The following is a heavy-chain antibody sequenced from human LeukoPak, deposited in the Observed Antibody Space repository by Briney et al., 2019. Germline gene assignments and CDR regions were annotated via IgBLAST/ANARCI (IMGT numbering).Heavy chain of an antibody. CDR3: ARDPSYYYDSSGYLEPNLFDY. D-gene: IGHD3-22*01. J-gene: IGHJ4*02. V-gene: IGHV1-18*01. CDR1: GYTFTTYG. CDR2: ISAYNGDT. Sequence: WASVTVSCKASGYTFTTYGISWVRQAPRQGREWMGWISAYNGDTNYAQKLQGRVTMTTDTSTSTAYMELRSLRSDDTAVYYCARDPSYYYDSSGYLEPNLFDYWGQGTLVTVSS.